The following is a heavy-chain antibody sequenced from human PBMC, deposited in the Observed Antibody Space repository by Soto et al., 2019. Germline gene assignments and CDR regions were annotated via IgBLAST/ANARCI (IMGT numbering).Heavy chain of an antibody. V-gene: IGHV3-33*01. CDR2: IWYDGSEK. Sequence: PGGSLRLSCAASGFTFSTSGMHWVRQAPGKGPEWVAVIWYDGSEKYYAGSVKGRFTISRDNSKNTLYMEMNSLRAEDTAVYYCARERGSGSYYFDNWGQGTLVTVSS. J-gene: IGHJ4*02. CDR1: GFTFSTSG. D-gene: IGHD3-10*01. CDR3: ARERGSGSYYFDN.